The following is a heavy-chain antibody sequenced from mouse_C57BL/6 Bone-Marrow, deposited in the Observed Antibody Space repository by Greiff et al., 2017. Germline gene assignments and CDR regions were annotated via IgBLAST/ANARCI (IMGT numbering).Heavy chain of an antibody. Sequence: VQLKQSGAELVRPGASVKLSCTASGFHIKDDYLHWVKQRPEQGLGWIGWIDPENGATEYASKFPAKATLPADTASNTAYLQLSSLTSEDTAVYYCTKRTRGFAYWGQGTLVTVSA. D-gene: IGHD3-3*01. V-gene: IGHV14-4*01. CDR3: TKRTRGFAY. CDR2: IDPENGAT. J-gene: IGHJ3*01. CDR1: GFHIKDDY.